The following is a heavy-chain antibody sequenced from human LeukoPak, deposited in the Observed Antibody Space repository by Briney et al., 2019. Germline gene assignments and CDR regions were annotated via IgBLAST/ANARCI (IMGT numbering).Heavy chain of an antibody. Sequence: HPGGSLRLSCAASGFTVSSNYMSWVRQAPGKGLEWVSVIYSGGSTYYADSVKGRFTISRDNSKNTLYLQMNSLRAEDTAVYYCARWEPGEPFDYWGQGTLVTVSS. CDR2: IYSGGST. CDR3: ARWEPGEPFDY. V-gene: IGHV3-53*01. CDR1: GFTVSSNY. J-gene: IGHJ4*02. D-gene: IGHD1-14*01.